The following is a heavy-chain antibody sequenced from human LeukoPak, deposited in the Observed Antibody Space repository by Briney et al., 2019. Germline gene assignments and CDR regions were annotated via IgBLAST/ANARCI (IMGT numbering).Heavy chain of an antibody. D-gene: IGHD3-10*01. J-gene: IGHJ5*02. Sequence: ASVKVSCKASGGTFNKYAITWVRQAPGQGLEWMGGIIPMHAPARYAQNLQGRVTITTDESTSTAYMELSSLKSEDTALYYCARGAHSGSFSSWFHPWGQGTLVTVSS. CDR1: GGTFNKYA. CDR3: ARGAHSGSFSSWFHP. V-gene: IGHV1-69*05. CDR2: IIPMHAPA.